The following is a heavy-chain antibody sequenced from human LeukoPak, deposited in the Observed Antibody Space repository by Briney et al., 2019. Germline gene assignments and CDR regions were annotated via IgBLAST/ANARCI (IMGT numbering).Heavy chain of an antibody. CDR2: ISSSSSYI. Sequence: GGSLRLSCAASGFTFSSYSMNRVRQAPGKGLEWVSSISSSSSYIYYADSVKGRFTISRDNAKNSLYLQMNSLRAEDTAVYYCARVPLELAFDYWGQGTLVNVSS. J-gene: IGHJ4*02. CDR3: ARVPLELAFDY. V-gene: IGHV3-21*03. CDR1: GFTFSSYS. D-gene: IGHD5-24*01.